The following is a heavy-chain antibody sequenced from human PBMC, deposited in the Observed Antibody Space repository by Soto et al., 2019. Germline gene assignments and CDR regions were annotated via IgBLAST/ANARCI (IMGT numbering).Heavy chain of an antibody. V-gene: IGHV3-7*01. CDR1: GFTFSSYW. Sequence: GESLKISCAASGFTFSSYWMSWVRQAPGKGLEWVANIKQDGSEKYYVDSVKGRFTISRDNAKNSLYLQMNSLRAEDTAVYYCARDTRGNPDYWGQGTLVTVSS. D-gene: IGHD3-10*01. J-gene: IGHJ4*02. CDR3: ARDTRGNPDY. CDR2: IKQDGSEK.